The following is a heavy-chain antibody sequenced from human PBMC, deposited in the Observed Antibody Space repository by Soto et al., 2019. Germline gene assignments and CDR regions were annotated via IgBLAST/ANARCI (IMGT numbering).Heavy chain of an antibody. CDR1: GYTFTSYG. CDR3: ARGYVWGSYRYTFNYFDY. J-gene: IGHJ4*02. V-gene: IGHV1-18*01. D-gene: IGHD3-16*02. CDR2: ISAYNGNT. Sequence: GASVKVSCKASGYTFTSYGISWVRQAPGQGLEWMGWISAYNGNTNYAQKLQGRVTMTTDTSTSTAYMELRSLRSDDTAVYYCARGYVWGSYRYTFNYFDYWGQGTLVTVSS.